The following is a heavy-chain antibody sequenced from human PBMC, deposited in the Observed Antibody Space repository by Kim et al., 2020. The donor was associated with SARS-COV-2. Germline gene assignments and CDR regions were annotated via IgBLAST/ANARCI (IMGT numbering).Heavy chain of an antibody. Sequence: SETLSLTCTVSGGSISSYYWSWIRQPPGKGLEWIGYIYYSGSTNYNPSLKSRVTISVDTSKNQFSLKLSSVTAADTAVYYCARGHSSSPWGNYYYYGMDVWGQGTTVTVSS. CDR2: IYYSGST. V-gene: IGHV4-59*13. J-gene: IGHJ6*02. D-gene: IGHD6-6*01. CDR3: ARGHSSSPWGNYYYYGMDV. CDR1: GGSISSYY.